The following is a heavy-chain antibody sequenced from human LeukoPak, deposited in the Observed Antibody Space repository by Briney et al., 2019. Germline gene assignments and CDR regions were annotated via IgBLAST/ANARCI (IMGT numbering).Heavy chain of an antibody. V-gene: IGHV4-39*07. D-gene: IGHD4-11*01. CDR3: ARGNAFDYRPWFDP. CDR1: GGSISSSSYY. CDR2: IYFNGVS. Sequence: SETLSLTCTVSGGSISSSSYYSGWIRQPPGKGLEWIGSIYFNGVSIYNPSLKSRVTISIDTSKNQFSLKLSSVTAADTAVYYCARGNAFDYRPWFDPWGQGTLVTVSS. J-gene: IGHJ5*02.